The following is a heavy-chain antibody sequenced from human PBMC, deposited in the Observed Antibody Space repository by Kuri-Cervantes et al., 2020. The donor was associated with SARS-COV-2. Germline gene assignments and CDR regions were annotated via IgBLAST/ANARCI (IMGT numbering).Heavy chain of an antibody. V-gene: IGHV3-30-3*01. CDR2: ISYDGSNK. D-gene: IGHD4-23*01. CDR3: ARVGGGNSDAFDI. CDR1: GFTFSSYA. Sequence: GESLKISCAASGFTFSSYAMHWVRQAPGKGLEWVAVISYDGSNKYYADSVKGRFTISRDNSKNTLYLQMNSLRAEDTAVYYCARVGGGNSDAFDIWGQGKMVTVSS. J-gene: IGHJ3*02.